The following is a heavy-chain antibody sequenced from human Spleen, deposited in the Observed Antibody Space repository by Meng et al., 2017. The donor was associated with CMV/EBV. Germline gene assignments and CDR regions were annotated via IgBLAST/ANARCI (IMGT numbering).Heavy chain of an antibody. Sequence: GESLKISCTASGFTFSSYWMNWVRQAPGKGLEWVANRMQDGSEKYYVGSVKGRFTISRDNAKNSLYLQMNSLRAEDTAVYYCVRDLIRGVAGARPRGPGDLWGHGTLVTVSS. CDR2: RMQDGSEK. J-gene: IGHJ4*01. CDR1: GFTFSSYW. V-gene: IGHV3-7*01. D-gene: IGHD1-26*01. CDR3: VRDLIRGVAGARPRGPGDL.